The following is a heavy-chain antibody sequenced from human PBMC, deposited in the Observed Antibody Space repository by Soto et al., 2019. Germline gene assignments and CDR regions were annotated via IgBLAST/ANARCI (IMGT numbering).Heavy chain of an antibody. V-gene: IGHV2-5*02. CDR2: IYWDDDK. CDR3: AHKGYSSSWTGNWFDP. J-gene: IGHJ5*02. CDR1: GFSLSTSGVG. Sequence: QITLKESGPTLVKPTQTLTLTCTFSGFSLSTSGVGVGWIRQPPGKALEWLALIYWDDDKRYSPPLKSRLTNPKDTSKNRVVLTMTNMDPVDTATYYCAHKGYSSSWTGNWFDPWGQGTLVTVSS. D-gene: IGHD6-13*01.